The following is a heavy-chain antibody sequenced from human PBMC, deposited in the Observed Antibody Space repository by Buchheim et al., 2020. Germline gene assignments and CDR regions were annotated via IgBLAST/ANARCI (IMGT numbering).Heavy chain of an antibody. J-gene: IGHJ4*02. D-gene: IGHD6-19*01. CDR1: GGSISSYY. Sequence: QVQLQESGPGLVKPSETLSLTCTVSGGSISSYYWSWIRQPPGKGLEWIGYIYYSGSTNYNPSLKSRVTISVDTSKNQFSLKLSSVTAADTAVYYCARVVRAVAAPDYWGQGTL. CDR3: ARVVRAVAAPDY. V-gene: IGHV4-59*01. CDR2: IYYSGST.